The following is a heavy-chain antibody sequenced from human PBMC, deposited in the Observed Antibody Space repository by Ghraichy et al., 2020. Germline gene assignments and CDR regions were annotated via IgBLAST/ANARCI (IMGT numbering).Heavy chain of an antibody. D-gene: IGHD5-24*01. CDR3: ARVGQPRDGYNYLRY. V-gene: IGHV3-74*01. CDR1: GFTFSSYW. CDR2: INSDGSST. Sequence: GGSLRLSCAASGFTFSSYWMHWVRQAPGKGLVWVSRINSDGSSTSYADSVKGRFTISRDNAKNTLYLQMNSLRAEDTAVYYCARVGQPRDGYNYLRYWGQGNMVTVS. J-gene: IGHJ4*02.